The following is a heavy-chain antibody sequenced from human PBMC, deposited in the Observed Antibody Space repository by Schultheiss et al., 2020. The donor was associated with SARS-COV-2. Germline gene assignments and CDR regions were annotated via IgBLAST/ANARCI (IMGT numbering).Heavy chain of an antibody. Sequence: GESLKISCAASGFIFSNYAMTWVRQAPGKGLDWISAISAGGTNTYYADSVKGRFTISRDNSKNTLYLQMNSLRAEDTAVYYCARDYRGGGYCSGGSCLGVDYWGQGTLVTVSS. J-gene: IGHJ4*02. CDR1: GFIFSNYA. CDR2: ISAGGTNT. D-gene: IGHD2-15*01. V-gene: IGHV3-23*01. CDR3: ARDYRGGGYCSGGSCLGVDY.